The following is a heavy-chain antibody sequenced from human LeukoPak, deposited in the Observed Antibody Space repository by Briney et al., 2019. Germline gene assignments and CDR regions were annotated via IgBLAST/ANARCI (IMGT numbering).Heavy chain of an antibody. J-gene: IGHJ4*02. D-gene: IGHD3-3*01. CDR2: MNPNSGNT. CDR1: GYTFTSYD. V-gene: IGHV1-8*01. Sequence: ASVKVSCKASGYTFTSYDINWVRQATGQGLERMGWMNPNSGNTGYAQKFQGRVTMTRNTSISTAYMELSSLRSEDTAVYYCAMGYDFWSGYNDWGQGTLVTVSS. CDR3: AMGYDFWSGYND.